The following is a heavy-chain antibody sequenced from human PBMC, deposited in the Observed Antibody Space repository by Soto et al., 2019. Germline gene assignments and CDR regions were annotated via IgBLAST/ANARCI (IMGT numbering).Heavy chain of an antibody. D-gene: IGHD6-13*01. Sequence: EVQLVESGGGLIQPGGSLRLSCAASGFTVSNNYMRWVRQAPGKGLEWVSLIYSGGNTHYADSVKGRFTISRDDSKNTLYFQMNSLRVEDTAVYYCARDPPGIAASGAGGWGQGTLVTVSS. V-gene: IGHV3-53*01. CDR3: ARDPPGIAASGAGG. J-gene: IGHJ4*02. CDR2: IYSGGNT. CDR1: GFTVSNNY.